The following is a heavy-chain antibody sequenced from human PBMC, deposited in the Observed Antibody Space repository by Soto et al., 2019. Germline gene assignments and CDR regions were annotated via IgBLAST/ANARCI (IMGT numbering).Heavy chain of an antibody. CDR1: GYTFTGYY. J-gene: IGHJ4*02. Sequence: ASVKVSCKASGYTFTGYYMHWVRQAPGQGLEWMGWINPNSGGTNYAQKFQGWVTMTRDTSISTAYMELSRLRSDDTAVYYCARTRLGDSSGYYHYYFDYWGQGTLVTAPQ. D-gene: IGHD3-22*01. CDR3: ARTRLGDSSGYYHYYFDY. V-gene: IGHV1-2*04. CDR2: INPNSGGT.